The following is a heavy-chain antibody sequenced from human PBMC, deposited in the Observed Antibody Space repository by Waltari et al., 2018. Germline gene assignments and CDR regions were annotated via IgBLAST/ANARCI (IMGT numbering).Heavy chain of an antibody. J-gene: IGHJ4*02. CDR3: ARATVTTLGSLDY. V-gene: IGHV6-1*01. Sequence: QVQLQQSGPGLVKPSQTLSLTCAISGDSVSSHSAAWNWIRQSPSRGLEWLGRTYYRSKGYNDYAVSVKSRITINPDTSNNQFSLQLNSVTPEDTAVYYCARATVTTLGSLDYWGQGTLVTVSS. CDR1: GDSVSSHSAA. CDR2: TYYRSKGYN. D-gene: IGHD4-17*01.